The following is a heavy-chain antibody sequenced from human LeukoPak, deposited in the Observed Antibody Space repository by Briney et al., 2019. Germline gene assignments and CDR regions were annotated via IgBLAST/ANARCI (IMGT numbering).Heavy chain of an antibody. V-gene: IGHV3-23*01. CDR1: GFIFRNYA. Sequence: GGSLRLSCAASGFIFRNYAMSWVRQAPGKGLEWVSAITGSGDTTYYADSVKGRFTISRDNSKNTLYVEMNTLRAEDTAVYYCAKWGDYDILTGYYVPDFWGQGTLVTVSS. CDR2: ITGSGDTT. J-gene: IGHJ4*02. CDR3: AKWGDYDILTGYYVPDF. D-gene: IGHD3-9*01.